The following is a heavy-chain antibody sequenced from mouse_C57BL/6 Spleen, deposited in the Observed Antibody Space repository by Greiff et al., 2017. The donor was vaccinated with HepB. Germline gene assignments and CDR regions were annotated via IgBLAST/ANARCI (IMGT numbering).Heavy chain of an antibody. CDR2: ISSGGDYI. CDR3: TREEGYYYGSSYVSYAMDY. Sequence: EVKLMESGEGLVKPGGSLKLSCAASGFTFSSYAMSWVRQTPEKRLEWVAYISSGGDYIYYADTVKGRFTISRDNARNTLYLQMSSLKSEDTAMYYCTREEGYYYGSSYVSYAMDYLGQGTSVTVSS. D-gene: IGHD1-1*01. CDR1: GFTFSSYA. J-gene: IGHJ4*01. V-gene: IGHV5-9-1*02.